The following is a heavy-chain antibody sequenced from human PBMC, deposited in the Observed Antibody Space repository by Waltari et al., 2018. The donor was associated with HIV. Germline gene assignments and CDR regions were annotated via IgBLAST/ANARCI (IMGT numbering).Heavy chain of an antibody. CDR2: INTKTGNP. J-gene: IGHJ4*02. V-gene: IGHV7-4-1*02. Sequence: QVQLVPSGSELKKPGASVKVSCKASGYTFTSTAMHWVRQAPGQGLEWMGWINTKTGNPTYAQDFTGRFVFSLDTSVSTAYLQISSLKAEDTAVYYCARYTSGPFDSWGQGTLVTVSS. CDR3: ARYTSGPFDS. CDR1: GYTFTSTA. D-gene: IGHD6-19*01.